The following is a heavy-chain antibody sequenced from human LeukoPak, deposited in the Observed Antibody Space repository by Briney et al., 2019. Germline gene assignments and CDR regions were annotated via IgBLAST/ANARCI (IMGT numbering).Heavy chain of an antibody. J-gene: IGHJ4*02. CDR3: ARVKGYSGSPYFDY. Sequence: SETLSLTCTVSGGSISSYYWSWIRQPPGKGLEWIGYIYYSGSTNYNPSLKSRVTISVDTSKNQFSLKLSSVTAADTAVYYCARVKGYSGSPYFDYWGQGTLVTVSS. D-gene: IGHD1-26*01. CDR1: GGSISSYY. V-gene: IGHV4-59*01. CDR2: IYYSGST.